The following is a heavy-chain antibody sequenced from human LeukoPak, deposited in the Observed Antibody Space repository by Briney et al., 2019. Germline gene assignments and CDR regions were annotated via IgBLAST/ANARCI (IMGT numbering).Heavy chain of an antibody. CDR1: GFTFSNYW. Sequence: GGSLRLSCAASGFTFSNYWMHWVRQAPGKGLVWVSRINSDGINTSYADSVKGRFTISRDNSKNTLYLQMNSLRAEDSAVYYCAKDLYYYDRSGYGSDYWGQGILVTVSS. J-gene: IGHJ4*02. CDR3: AKDLYYYDRSGYGSDY. D-gene: IGHD3-22*01. CDR2: INSDGINT. V-gene: IGHV3-74*01.